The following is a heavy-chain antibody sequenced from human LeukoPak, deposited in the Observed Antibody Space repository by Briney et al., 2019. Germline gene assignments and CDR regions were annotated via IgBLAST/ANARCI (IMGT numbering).Heavy chain of an antibody. V-gene: IGHV3-48*04. CDR2: ISSSTSTI. CDR1: GFTFSRFS. CDR3: ARDSTYGDFDY. D-gene: IGHD3-10*01. Sequence: GGSLRLSCAASGFTFSRFSMNWVRQAPGKGLEWVSNISSSTSTIYYADSVKDRFTISRDNAKNSLYLQMNSLRAEDTAVYYCARDSTYGDFDYWGQGTLVTVSS. J-gene: IGHJ4*02.